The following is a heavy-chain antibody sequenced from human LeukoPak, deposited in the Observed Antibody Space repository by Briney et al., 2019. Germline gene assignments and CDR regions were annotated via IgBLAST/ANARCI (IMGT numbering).Heavy chain of an antibody. CDR3: ARHSSGWINFDY. CDR2: IIPIFGTA. D-gene: IGHD6-19*01. Sequence: SVMVSCKASGGTFSSYAISWVRQAPGQGLEWMGRIIPIFGTANYAQKFQGRVTITTDESTSTAYMELSSLRSEDTAVYCCARHSSGWINFDYWGQGTLVTVSS. CDR1: GGTFSSYA. V-gene: IGHV1-69*05. J-gene: IGHJ4*02.